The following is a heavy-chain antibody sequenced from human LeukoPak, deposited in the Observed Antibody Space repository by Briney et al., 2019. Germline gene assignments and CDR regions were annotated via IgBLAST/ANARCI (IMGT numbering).Heavy chain of an antibody. CDR2: NYTSGST. D-gene: IGHD2-2*01. J-gene: IGHJ5*02. CDR3: ARDHIVVVPAAIYNWFDP. CDR1: GGSISSGSYY. V-gene: IGHV4-61*02. Sequence: SETLSLTCTVSGGSISSGSYYWSWIRQPAGKGLEWIGRNYTSGSTNYNPSLKSRITISVDTSKNQFSLKLSSVTAADTAVYYCARDHIVVVPAAIYNWFDPWGQGTLVTVSS.